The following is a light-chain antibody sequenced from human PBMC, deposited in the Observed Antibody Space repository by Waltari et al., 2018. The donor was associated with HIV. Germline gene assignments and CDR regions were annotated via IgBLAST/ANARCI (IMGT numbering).Light chain of an antibody. CDR1: QNVFYSTNNRNY. Sequence: DIVMTQSPDSLAVSLGERATIKCKSSQNVFYSTNNRNYLSWYQQKAGQPPKLIIYWASSLQSGVPDRFSGSVSGTDFTLTISSLQAEDVAFYFCQQTYTIPPTFGGGTKVEIK. V-gene: IGKV4-1*01. CDR2: WAS. CDR3: QQTYTIPPT. J-gene: IGKJ4*01.